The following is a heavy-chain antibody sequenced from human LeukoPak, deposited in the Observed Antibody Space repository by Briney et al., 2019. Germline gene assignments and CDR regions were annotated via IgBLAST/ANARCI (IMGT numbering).Heavy chain of an antibody. Sequence: ASVEVSCKASGYTFTSYYMHWVRQAPGQGLEWMGIINPSGGSTSYAQKFQGRVTMTRDMSTSTVYMELSSLRSEDTAVYYCARDPGPYSSSWYPHYYYYYYMDVWGKGTTVTVSS. CDR1: GYTFTSYY. J-gene: IGHJ6*03. CDR2: INPSGGST. CDR3: ARDPGPYSSSWYPHYYYYYYMDV. D-gene: IGHD6-13*01. V-gene: IGHV1-46*01.